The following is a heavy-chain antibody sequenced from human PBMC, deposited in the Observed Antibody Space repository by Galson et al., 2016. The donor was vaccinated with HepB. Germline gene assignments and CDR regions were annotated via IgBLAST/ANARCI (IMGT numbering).Heavy chain of an antibody. Sequence: SLRLSCAASGFTFNTYSMNWVRQSPGKGLEWVSYIDTSSKSIVYADSVKGRFTISRDNAKRSLYLQMNSLREEDTALYYCVRDFRSSGTFGCWGQGILVTVSS. CDR2: IDTSSKSI. CDR1: GFTFNTYS. D-gene: IGHD3-22*01. J-gene: IGHJ4*02. V-gene: IGHV3-48*02. CDR3: VRDFRSSGTFGC.